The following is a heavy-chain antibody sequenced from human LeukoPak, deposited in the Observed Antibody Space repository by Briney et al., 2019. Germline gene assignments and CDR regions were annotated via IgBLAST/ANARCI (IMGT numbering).Heavy chain of an antibody. D-gene: IGHD4-17*01. CDR2: ISSSGSTI. CDR1: GFTFSSYE. Sequence: GGSLRLSCAASGFTFSSYEMNWVRQAPGKGLEWVSYISSSGSTIYYADSVKGRFTISRDNAKNSLYLQMNSLRAEDTAVYYRARYYGDYGTHFDYWGQGTLVIVSS. V-gene: IGHV3-48*03. J-gene: IGHJ4*02. CDR3: ARYYGDYGTHFDY.